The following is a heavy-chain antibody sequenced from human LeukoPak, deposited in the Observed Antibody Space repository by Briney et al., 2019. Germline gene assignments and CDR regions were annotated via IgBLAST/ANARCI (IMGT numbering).Heavy chain of an antibody. J-gene: IGHJ6*03. V-gene: IGHV4-4*07. CDR1: GGSIIRYH. CDR2: ISSSGSP. Sequence: SETLSLTCTVSGGSIIRYHWSWIRQPAGKGLEWIGRISSSGSPNYNPSLKSRVTISVDTSKNQFSLKLSSVTAADTAVYYCARTTEGGYTYDYFYYYYMDVWGKGTTVTISS. CDR3: ARTTEGGYTYDYFYYYYMDV. D-gene: IGHD5-18*01.